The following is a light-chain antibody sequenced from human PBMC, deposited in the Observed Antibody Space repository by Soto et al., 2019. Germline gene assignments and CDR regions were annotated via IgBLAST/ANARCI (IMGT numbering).Light chain of an antibody. CDR1: SRDIGAYNY. CDR2: GVT. Sequence: QSVLTQPASVSGSPGKSITISCTGTSRDIGAYNYVSWYQQYPGKAPKLMIYGVTNRPSGVSNRFSGSKTGNTASLTISGLQAEEEADYYCFSHRSGDSNVFGTGTKVTVL. V-gene: IGLV2-14*01. J-gene: IGLJ1*01. CDR3: FSHRSGDSNV.